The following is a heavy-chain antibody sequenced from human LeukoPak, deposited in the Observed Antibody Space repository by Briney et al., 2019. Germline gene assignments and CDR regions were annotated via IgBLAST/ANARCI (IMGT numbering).Heavy chain of an antibody. Sequence: ASVKVSCKASGYTFTSYYMHWVRQAPGQGLEWMGIINPSGGSTSYAQKLQGRVTMTTDTSTSTAYMELRSLRSDDTAVYYCARVDASGSYLNWFDPWGQGTLVTVSS. CDR1: GYTFTSYY. CDR3: ARVDASGSYLNWFDP. J-gene: IGHJ5*02. V-gene: IGHV1-46*01. CDR2: INPSGGST. D-gene: IGHD3-10*01.